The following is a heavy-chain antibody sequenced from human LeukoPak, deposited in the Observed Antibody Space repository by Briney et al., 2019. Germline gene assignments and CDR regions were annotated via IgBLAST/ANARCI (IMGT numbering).Heavy chain of an antibody. CDR3: ARENWFDT. V-gene: IGHV1-2*02. Sequence: GASVKVSCKASGYNFIGYYMHWLRQAPGQGLEWMGWINPNSGATNYARNFQGRVTMTRDTSITTTYMELSSLTSDDTAVYYCARENWFDTWGQGTLVTVSS. J-gene: IGHJ5*02. CDR1: GYNFIGYY. CDR2: INPNSGAT.